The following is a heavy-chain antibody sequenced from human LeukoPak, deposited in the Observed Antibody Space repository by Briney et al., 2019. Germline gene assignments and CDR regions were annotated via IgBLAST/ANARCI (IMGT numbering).Heavy chain of an antibody. D-gene: IGHD3-16*01. V-gene: IGHV3-74*01. CDR2: INTDGGTT. CDR1: GFTFSRYW. J-gene: IGHJ6*03. CDR3: ASLLGAYNYYMDV. Sequence: GGSLRLSCAASGFTFSRYWMHWVRQAPGKGPVWVSLINTDGGTTKYADSVKGRFSISRDNAKNTLYLQMNSLRADDTAVYYCASLLGAYNYYMDVWGKGTTVTVSS.